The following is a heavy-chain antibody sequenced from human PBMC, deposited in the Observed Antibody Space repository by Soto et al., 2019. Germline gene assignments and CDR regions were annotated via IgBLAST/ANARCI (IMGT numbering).Heavy chain of an antibody. D-gene: IGHD1-7*01. CDR3: ATSSPWNYYFYY. J-gene: IGHJ4*02. V-gene: IGHV1-2*04. CDR2: IDPNSGVT. Sequence: ASVKVSCKASGYTFTDYHMHWVRQAPGQGLEWMGRIDPNSGVTNYAQKFQDWVTMTRDTSISTAYMDLNRLRSDDTAVYYCATSSPWNYYFYYWGQGTLVTVSS. CDR1: GYTFTDYH.